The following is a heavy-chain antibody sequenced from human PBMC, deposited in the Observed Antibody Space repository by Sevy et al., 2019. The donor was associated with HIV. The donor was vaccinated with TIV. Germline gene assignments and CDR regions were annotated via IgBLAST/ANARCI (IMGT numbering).Heavy chain of an antibody. V-gene: IGHV3-23*01. CDR3: ARKPDDYGDLRPHAFDI. J-gene: IGHJ3*02. D-gene: IGHD4-17*01. CDR1: GFTFSSYA. Sequence: GGSLRLSCAASGFTFSSYAMSWVRQAPGKGLEWVSAISGSGGSTYYADSVKGRFTISRDNSKNTQYLQMNSLRAEDTAVYYCARKPDDYGDLRPHAFDIWGQGTMVTVSS. CDR2: ISGSGGST.